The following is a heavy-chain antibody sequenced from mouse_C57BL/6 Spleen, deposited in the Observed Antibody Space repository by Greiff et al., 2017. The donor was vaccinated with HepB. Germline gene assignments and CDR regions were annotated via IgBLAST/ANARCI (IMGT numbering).Heavy chain of an antibody. V-gene: IGHV7-3*01. CDR1: GFTFTDYY. Sequence: EVQRVESGGGLVQPGGSLSLSCAASGFTFTDYYMSWVRQPPGKALEWLGFIRNKANGYTTEYSASVKGRFTISRDNSQSILYLQMNALRAEDSATYYCAREYDFYYAMDYWGQGTSVTVSS. D-gene: IGHD2-4*01. J-gene: IGHJ4*01. CDR3: AREYDFYYAMDY. CDR2: IRNKANGYTT.